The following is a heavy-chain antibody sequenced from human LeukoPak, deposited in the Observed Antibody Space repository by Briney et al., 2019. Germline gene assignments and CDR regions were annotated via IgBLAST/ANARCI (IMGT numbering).Heavy chain of an antibody. J-gene: IGHJ4*02. V-gene: IGHV1-69*04. CDR3: ARASYSGYDLDY. Sequence: ASVKVSCKASGGTFSSYAISWVRQAPGQGLEWMGRIIPILGIANYAQKFQGRVTITADKSTSTAYMELSSLRSEDTAVYYCARASYSGYDLDYWGQGALVTVSS. CDR2: IIPILGIA. D-gene: IGHD5-12*01. CDR1: GGTFSSYA.